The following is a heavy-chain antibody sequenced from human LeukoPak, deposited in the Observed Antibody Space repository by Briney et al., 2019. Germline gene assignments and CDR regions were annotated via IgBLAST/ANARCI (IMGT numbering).Heavy chain of an antibody. CDR2: VYYSGST. CDR1: GGSIRSDF. D-gene: IGHD5-18*01. V-gene: IGHV4-59*01. Sequence: SETLSLTCTVSGGSIRSDFWSWIRQPPGKGLEWIGYVYYSGSTNYNPSLKSRVTISVDTSKNQFSLKLSSVTAADTAVYYCARRLVDTAMPPSYYYYMDVWGKGTTVTVSS. CDR3: ARRLVDTAMPPSYYYYMDV. J-gene: IGHJ6*03.